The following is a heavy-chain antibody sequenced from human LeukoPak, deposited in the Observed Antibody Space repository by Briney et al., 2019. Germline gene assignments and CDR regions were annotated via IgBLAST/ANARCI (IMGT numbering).Heavy chain of an antibody. CDR2: INRSGST. D-gene: IGHD3-10*01. J-gene: IGHJ6*02. Sequence: SETLSLTCAVYGGSFSGYYWSWIRQPPGKGLEWIGEINRSGSTNYNPSLKSRVTISVDTSKNQFSLKLSSVTAADTAVYYCARLRLYGSGRNRYYYYGMDVWGQGTTVTVSS. CDR3: ARLRLYGSGRNRYYYYGMDV. V-gene: IGHV4-34*01. CDR1: GGSFSGYY.